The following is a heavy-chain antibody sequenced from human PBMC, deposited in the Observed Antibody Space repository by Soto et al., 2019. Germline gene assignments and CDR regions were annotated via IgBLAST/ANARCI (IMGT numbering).Heavy chain of an antibody. D-gene: IGHD1-1*01. V-gene: IGHV4-30-2*01. CDR2: IYHSGST. Sequence: QLQLQESGSGLVKPSQTLSLTCAVSGGSNSSGGYSWSWIRQPPGKGLEWIGYIYHSGSTYYNPSLKSRVTISVDRSKNQFSLKLSSVTAADTAVYYCARWEDGYNYYFDYWGQGTLVTVSS. CDR3: ARWEDGYNYYFDY. CDR1: GGSNSSGGYS. J-gene: IGHJ4*02.